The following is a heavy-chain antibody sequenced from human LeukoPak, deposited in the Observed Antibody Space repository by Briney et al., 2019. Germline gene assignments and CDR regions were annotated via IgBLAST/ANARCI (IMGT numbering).Heavy chain of an antibody. CDR2: ISGSGSTI. D-gene: IGHD5-24*01. CDR1: GFIFSSYE. J-gene: IGHJ6*03. CDR3: ARVPSSRDGYNYLYYYYHYIDV. Sequence: PGGSLRLSCAASGFIFSSYEMNWVRQAPGKGLEWVSYISGSGSTIYHADSVKGRFTISRDNAKNSLYLQMNSLRAEDTAVYYCARVPSSRDGYNYLYYYYHYIDVWGKGTTVTVSS. V-gene: IGHV3-48*03.